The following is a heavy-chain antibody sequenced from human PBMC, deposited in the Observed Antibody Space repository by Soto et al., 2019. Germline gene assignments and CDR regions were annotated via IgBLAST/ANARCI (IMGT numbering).Heavy chain of an antibody. J-gene: IGHJ5*02. CDR2: INPNSGGT. CDR3: ARDAGDIMITFGGSKGWFDP. Sequence: ASVKVSCKASGYTFTGYYMHWVRQAPGQGLEWMGWINPNSGGTNYAQKFQGWVTMTRDTSISTAYMELSRLRSDDTAVYYCARDAGDIMITFGGSKGWFDPWGQGTLVTVSS. D-gene: IGHD3-16*01. V-gene: IGHV1-2*04. CDR1: GYTFTGYY.